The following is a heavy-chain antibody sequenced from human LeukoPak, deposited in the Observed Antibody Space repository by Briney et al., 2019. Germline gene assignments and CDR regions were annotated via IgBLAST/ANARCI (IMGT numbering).Heavy chain of an antibody. Sequence: GSSVKVSCKSSGYTFTSYGFSWVRQAPAQGLERMGLISAYNGKRNYAQKLQGRVTMTTDTSTSTAYMELRSLRSDDTAVYYCARDPRTYYYDSSGYDYWGQGTLVTVSS. CDR2: ISAYNGKR. CDR3: ARDPRTYYYDSSGYDY. V-gene: IGHV1-18*01. J-gene: IGHJ4*02. CDR1: GYTFTSYG. D-gene: IGHD3-22*01.